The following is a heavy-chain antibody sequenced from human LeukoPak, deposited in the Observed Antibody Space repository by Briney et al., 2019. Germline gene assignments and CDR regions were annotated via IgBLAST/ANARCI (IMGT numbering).Heavy chain of an antibody. CDR2: ISGSGGST. D-gene: IGHD2-2*01. CDR3: AKDIVVVPAANIAAAGNY. V-gene: IGHV3-23*01. J-gene: IGHJ4*02. Sequence: PGGSLRLSCAASGFTFSSHAMSWVRQAPGKGLEWVSAISGSGGSTYYADSVKGRFTISRDNSKNTLYLQMNSLRAEDTAVYYCAKDIVVVPAANIAAAGNYWGKGTLVTVSS. CDR1: GFTFSSHA.